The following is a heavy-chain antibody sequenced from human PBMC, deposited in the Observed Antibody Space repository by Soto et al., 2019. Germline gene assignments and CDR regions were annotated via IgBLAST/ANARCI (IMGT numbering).Heavy chain of an antibody. CDR1: GGSISSYH. J-gene: IGHJ6*02. CDR3: ARDNTDFWSGNDFGMDV. V-gene: IGHV4-4*07. CDR2: VYSSGSM. D-gene: IGHD3-3*01. Sequence: ETLVLTCIVSGGSISSYHWSWIRQPAGKGLEWIGRVYSSGSMNYNPSLKSRVTMSVDTSKKQFSLKLSSVTAADTAVYYCARDNTDFWSGNDFGMDVWGQGTTVTVSS.